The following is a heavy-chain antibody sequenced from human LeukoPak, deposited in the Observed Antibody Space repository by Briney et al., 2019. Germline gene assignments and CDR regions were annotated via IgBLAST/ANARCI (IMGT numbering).Heavy chain of an antibody. CDR3: AKDQSALRFLEWFSGYGMDV. CDR1: GFTFSSYA. Sequence: PGGSLRLSCAASGFTFSSYAMSWVRQAPGKGLEWVAVISYDGSNKYYADSVKGRFTISRDNSKNTLYLQMNSLRAEDTAVYYCAKDQSALRFLEWFSGYGMDVWGQGTTVTVSS. D-gene: IGHD3-3*01. CDR2: ISYDGSNK. J-gene: IGHJ6*02. V-gene: IGHV3-30*18.